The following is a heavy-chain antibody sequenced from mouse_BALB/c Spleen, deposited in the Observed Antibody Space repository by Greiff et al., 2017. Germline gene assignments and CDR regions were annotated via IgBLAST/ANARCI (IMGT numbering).Heavy chain of an antibody. V-gene: IGHV1-9*01. CDR3: ARGGSSGFAWFAY. D-gene: IGHD3-1*01. CDR1: GYTFSSYW. Sequence: QVQLQQSGAELMKPGASVKISCKATGYTFSSYWIEWVKQRPGHGLEWIGEILPGSGSTNYNEKFKGKATFTADTSSNTAYMQLSSLTSEDSAVYYCARGGSSGFAWFAYWGQGTLVTVSA. J-gene: IGHJ3*01. CDR2: ILPGSGST.